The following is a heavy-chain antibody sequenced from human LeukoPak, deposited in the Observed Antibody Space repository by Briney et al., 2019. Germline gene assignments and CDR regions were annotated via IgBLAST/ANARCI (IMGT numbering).Heavy chain of an antibody. J-gene: IGHJ4*02. D-gene: IGHD6-19*01. V-gene: IGHV3-23*01. CDR1: GFAFSSQA. CDR2: ISDSGSII. Sequence: GGSLRLSCAASGFAFSSQAMGWVRQAPGKGLEWFSVISDSGSIIYYADSVKGRFTISRDNSKNTLFLQMNSLRADDTAVYYCAKDARRTSGWYFFDYWGQGTLVTVSS. CDR3: AKDARRTSGWYFFDY.